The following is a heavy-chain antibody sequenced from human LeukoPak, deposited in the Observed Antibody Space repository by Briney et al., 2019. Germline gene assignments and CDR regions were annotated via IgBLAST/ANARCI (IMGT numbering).Heavy chain of an antibody. J-gene: IGHJ4*02. CDR3: AKSRGYSASSLFDY. V-gene: IGHV4-59*08. D-gene: IGHD6-13*01. Sequence: SETLSLTCTVSGGSISSYYWSWIRQPPGKGLEWIGYIYYSGSTNYNPSLKSRVTISVDTSKNQFSLKLSSVTAADTAVYYCAKSRGYSASSLFDYWGQGTLVTVSS. CDR2: IYYSGST. CDR1: GGSISSYY.